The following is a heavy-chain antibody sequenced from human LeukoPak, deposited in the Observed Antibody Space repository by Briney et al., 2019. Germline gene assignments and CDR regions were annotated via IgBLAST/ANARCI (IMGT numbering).Heavy chain of an antibody. Sequence: PSETLSLTCTVSGGSISSYYWSWIRQPPGKGLEWIGYIYYSGGTNYNPSLKSRVTISVDTSKNQFSLKLSSVTAADTAVYYCARNYCSSTSCYTEGFDYWGQGTLVTVSS. CDR1: GGSISSYY. CDR2: IYYSGGT. D-gene: IGHD2-2*02. J-gene: IGHJ4*02. V-gene: IGHV4-59*08. CDR3: ARNYCSSTSCYTEGFDY.